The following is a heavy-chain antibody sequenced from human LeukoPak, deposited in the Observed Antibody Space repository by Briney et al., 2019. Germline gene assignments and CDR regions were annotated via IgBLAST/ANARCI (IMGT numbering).Heavy chain of an antibody. V-gene: IGHV4-61*02. D-gene: IGHD4-11*01. CDR1: GASISSGPHY. J-gene: IGHJ3*02. Sequence: KPSETLSLTCTVSGASISSGPHYWSWLRQPAGKGLEWIGRIYSSGSTNYNPSLESRVTISADTSKNQFSLTLHSVTAADTAVYYCARDAYSPDVFDMWGQGTMVTVSS. CDR3: ARDAYSPDVFDM. CDR2: IYSSGST.